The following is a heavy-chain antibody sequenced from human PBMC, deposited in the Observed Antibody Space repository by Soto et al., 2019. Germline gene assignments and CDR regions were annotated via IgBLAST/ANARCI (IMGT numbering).Heavy chain of an antibody. Sequence: EVQLVESGGGLVKPGGSLRLSCAASGFTFSSYSMNWVRQAPGKGLEWVSSISSSSSYIYYADSVKGRFTISRDNAKNSLYLQMNSLRAEDTAVYYCASEWATELDYWGQGALVTVSS. CDR2: ISSSSSYI. J-gene: IGHJ4*02. D-gene: IGHD5-12*01. CDR1: GFTFSSYS. V-gene: IGHV3-21*01. CDR3: ASEWATELDY.